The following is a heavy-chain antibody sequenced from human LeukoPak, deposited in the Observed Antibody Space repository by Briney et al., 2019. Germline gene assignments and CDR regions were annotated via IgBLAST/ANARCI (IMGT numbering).Heavy chain of an antibody. CDR1: GYIFTGYL. D-gene: IGHD1-1*01. Sequence: ASVKVSCKASGYIFTGYLIHWVRQAPGQGLEWMGWINANSGDTSYAPNFQGRITMTRDTSISIAYMEVRSLRSDDTAVFYCARDHQLWGQGTLVTVSS. J-gene: IGHJ4*02. V-gene: IGHV1-2*02. CDR2: INANSGDT. CDR3: ARDHQL.